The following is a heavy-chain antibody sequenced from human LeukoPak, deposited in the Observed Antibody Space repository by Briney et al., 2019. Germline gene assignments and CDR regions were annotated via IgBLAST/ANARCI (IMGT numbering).Heavy chain of an antibody. Sequence: GGSLRLSCAASGFTFSSYNMNWVRQAPGKGLEWVSSISSSSSFIYYADSVKGRFTISRDNSKNTLYLQMNSLRAEDTAVYYCAKDVGTALFWYDSSGYLDYWGQGTLVTVSS. CDR2: ISSSSSFI. V-gene: IGHV3-21*01. D-gene: IGHD3-22*01. CDR1: GFTFSSYN. CDR3: AKDVGTALFWYDSSGYLDY. J-gene: IGHJ4*02.